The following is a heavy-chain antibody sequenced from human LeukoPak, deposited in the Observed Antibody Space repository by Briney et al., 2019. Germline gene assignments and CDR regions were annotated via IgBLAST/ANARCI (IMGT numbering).Heavy chain of an antibody. V-gene: IGHV4-38-2*02. J-gene: IGHJ6*03. CDR2: IYHNEST. D-gene: IGHD2-8*01. CDR3: ARVVYATPIYYYYYMDV. Sequence: PSETLSLTCTVSGYSISSGYYWGWIRQPPGKGLEWVGTIYHNESTNYNPSLKSRVTISVDKSKNQFSLKLSSVTAADTAVYYCARVVYATPIYYYYYMDVWGKGTTVTVSS. CDR1: GYSISSGYY.